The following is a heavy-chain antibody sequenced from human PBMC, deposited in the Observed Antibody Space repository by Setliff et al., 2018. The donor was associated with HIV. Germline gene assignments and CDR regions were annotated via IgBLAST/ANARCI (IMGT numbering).Heavy chain of an antibody. CDR2: IYFSGST. CDR3: AAYFDFWSGYGLRGGGTCMDV. CDR1: GPSIITTDYY. V-gene: IGHV4-39*02. D-gene: IGHD3-3*01. J-gene: IGHJ6*03. Sequence: KPSETLSLTCSFSGPSIITTDYYWAWVRQPPGKGLECIGSIYFSGSTDYNPSLKSRVTFSGDTSQRHFSLGMASVTAADTAVYFCAAYFDFWSGYGLRGGGTCMDVWGKGTTVTVSS.